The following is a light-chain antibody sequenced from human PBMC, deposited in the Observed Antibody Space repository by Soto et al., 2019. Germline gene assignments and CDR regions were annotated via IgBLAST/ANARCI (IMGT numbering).Light chain of an antibody. J-gene: IGKJ4*01. CDR3: QQYGSSPT. Sequence: EIVLTQSPGTLSLSPGERATLSCRASQSVSSSYLAWYQQKPGQAPRLLIYGASSRATGIPDRFSGSGSGTDFTLTICRLEPEDFAVYYCQQYGSSPTFGGGTKVEIK. CDR1: QSVSSSY. V-gene: IGKV3-20*01. CDR2: GAS.